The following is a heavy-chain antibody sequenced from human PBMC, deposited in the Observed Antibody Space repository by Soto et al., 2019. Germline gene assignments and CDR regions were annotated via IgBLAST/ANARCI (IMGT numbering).Heavy chain of an antibody. D-gene: IGHD6-13*01. V-gene: IGHV5-51*01. J-gene: IGHJ6*02. CDR3: ARDRPGYSSSWNLNYYYYGMDV. Sequence: GESLKISCKGSGYSFTSYWIGWVRQMPGKGLEWMGIIYPGDSDTRYSPSFQGQVTISADKSISTAYLQWSSLKASDTAMYYCARDRPGYSSSWNLNYYYYGMDVWGQGTTVTAP. CDR2: IYPGDSDT. CDR1: GYSFTSYW.